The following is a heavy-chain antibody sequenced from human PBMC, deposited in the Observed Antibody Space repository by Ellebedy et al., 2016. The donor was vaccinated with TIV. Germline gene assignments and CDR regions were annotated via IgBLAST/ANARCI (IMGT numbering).Heavy chain of an antibody. J-gene: IGHJ4*02. D-gene: IGHD2-2*01. Sequence: AASVKVSCKASGYTFIGHYIYWVRQAPGQGLEWMGWINCDTGSTTSAQKFRGRVTLTRDTSSSTVYMELSGLTSNDTAIYYCARDHGFHCIGSNCYASDYWGQGTLVTVSS. V-gene: IGHV1-2*02. CDR3: ARDHGFHCIGSNCYASDY. CDR1: GYTFIGHY. CDR2: INCDTGST.